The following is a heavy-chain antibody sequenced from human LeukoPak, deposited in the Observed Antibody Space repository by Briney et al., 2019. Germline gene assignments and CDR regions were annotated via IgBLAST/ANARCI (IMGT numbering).Heavy chain of an antibody. CDR1: GITSSPYS. CDR3: AILGVAAAGTAY. V-gene: IGHV3-30*04. J-gene: IGHJ4*02. Sequence: GRSLRLSCAASGITSSPYSLSWVRQAPGKGLEWVAVISYDGTNRQYADSVKGRFSISRDNSKNTVYLQMNSLRHEDTALYYCAILGVAAAGTAYWGQGTQVTVSS. CDR2: ISYDGTNR. D-gene: IGHD6-13*01.